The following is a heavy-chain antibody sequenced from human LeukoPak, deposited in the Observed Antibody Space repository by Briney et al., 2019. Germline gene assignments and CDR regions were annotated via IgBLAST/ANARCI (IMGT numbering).Heavy chain of an antibody. J-gene: IGHJ5*02. CDR2: INHNGGT. V-gene: IGHV4-34*01. Sequence: ASETLSLTCAVYGGSFSGYFWSWIRQPPGKGLEWIGDINHNGGTNYNPSLKSRVTISVDTSKNQFSLRLSSVTAADTAVYYCARARQNPYFEERRRGNWFDPWGQGTLVTVSS. D-gene: IGHD3-9*01. CDR3: ARARQNPYFEERRRGNWFDP. CDR1: GGSFSGYF.